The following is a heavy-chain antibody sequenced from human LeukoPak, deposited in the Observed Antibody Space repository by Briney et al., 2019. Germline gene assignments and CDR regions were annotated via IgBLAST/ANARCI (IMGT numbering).Heavy chain of an antibody. Sequence: SETLSLTCTVSGGSISSYYWSWIRQPPGKGLEWIGYIYYSGSTMYNPSLKSRVTISVDTSKDQFSLKLSSATAADTAVYYCARGGPYCSGGSCSDYWGQGILVTVSS. CDR2: IYYSGST. D-gene: IGHD2-15*01. CDR1: GGSISSYY. J-gene: IGHJ4*02. CDR3: ARGGPYCSGGSCSDY. V-gene: IGHV4-59*08.